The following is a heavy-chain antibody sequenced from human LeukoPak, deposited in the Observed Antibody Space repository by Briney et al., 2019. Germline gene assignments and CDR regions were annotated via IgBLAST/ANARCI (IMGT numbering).Heavy chain of an antibody. Sequence: QPGGSLRLSCAASGFTFSSYGMHWVRQAPGKGLEWVAVISYDGSNKYYVDSVKGRFTISRDNSKNTLYLQMNSLRAEDTAVYYCAKGVWTTRAYYGSGSYYSPVRNAFDIWGQGTMVTVSS. CDR3: AKGVWTTRAYYGSGSYYSPVRNAFDI. D-gene: IGHD3-10*01. V-gene: IGHV3-30*18. J-gene: IGHJ3*02. CDR1: GFTFSSYG. CDR2: ISYDGSNK.